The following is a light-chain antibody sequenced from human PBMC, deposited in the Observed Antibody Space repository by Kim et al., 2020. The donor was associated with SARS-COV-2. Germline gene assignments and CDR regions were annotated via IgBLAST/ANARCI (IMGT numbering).Light chain of an antibody. CDR2: TPS. CDR1: QDISKY. CDR3: QQTSSSPWR. V-gene: IGKV1-39*01. J-gene: IGKJ1*01. Sequence: DIQMTQSPSSLSASVEDRVTITCRASQDISKYLNWYQQKTGKAPNLLIYTPSSLHSGVPSRFTGSGSETDFTLTITSLQPEDFASYYCQQTSSSPWRFGQRTKVDI.